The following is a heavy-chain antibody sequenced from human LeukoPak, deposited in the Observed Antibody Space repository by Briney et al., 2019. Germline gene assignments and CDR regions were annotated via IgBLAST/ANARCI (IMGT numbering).Heavy chain of an antibody. D-gene: IGHD3-16*02. V-gene: IGHV1-24*01. Sequence: ASVKVSCKVSGYTLTELSMHWVRQAPGKGLEWMGGFDPEDGETIYAQKFQGRVTMTEDTSTDTAYMELSSLRSEDTAVYYRATGIPYDYVWGSYRPTYFDYWGQGTLVTVSS. CDR2: FDPEDGET. CDR3: ATGIPYDYVWGSYRPTYFDY. CDR1: GYTLTELS. J-gene: IGHJ4*02.